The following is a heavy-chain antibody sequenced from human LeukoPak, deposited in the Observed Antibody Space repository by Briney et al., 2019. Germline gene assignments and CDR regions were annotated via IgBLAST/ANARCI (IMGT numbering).Heavy chain of an antibody. CDR2: IIPILGIA. J-gene: IGHJ1*01. CDR3: ASSGPSEYFQH. D-gene: IGHD3-10*01. Sequence: GASVKVSCKASGGTFSSYAISWVRQAPGQGLEWMGRIIPILGIANYAQKFQGRATITADKSTGTAYMELSSLRSEDTAVYYCASSGPSEYFQHWGQGPLVTVSS. CDR1: GGTFSSYA. V-gene: IGHV1-69*04.